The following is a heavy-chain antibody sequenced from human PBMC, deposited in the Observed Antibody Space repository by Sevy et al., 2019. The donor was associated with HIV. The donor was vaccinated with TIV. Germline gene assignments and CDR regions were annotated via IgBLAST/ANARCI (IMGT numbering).Heavy chain of an antibody. CDR1: GFTFSNAW. D-gene: IGHD3-16*02. V-gene: IGHV3-15*01. Sequence: GGSLRLSCAASGFTFSNAWMSWVRQAPGKGLEWVGRIKNKTDGGTTDYAAPVKGRFTISRDDSKNTLYLQMNSLKTEDTAVYYCTPFNIAYYGMDVWGQGTTVTVSS. CDR3: TPFNIAYYGMDV. CDR2: IKNKTDGGTT. J-gene: IGHJ6*02.